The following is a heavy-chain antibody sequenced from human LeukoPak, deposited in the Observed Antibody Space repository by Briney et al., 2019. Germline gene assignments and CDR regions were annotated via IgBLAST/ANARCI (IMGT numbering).Heavy chain of an antibody. CDR2: IGDAGT. Sequence: PGGSLRLSCAASGFTFNDFAMTWVRQAPGKGLEWVSSIGDAGTYYADSVKGSFTISRDNSKNMLYLQLNSLRAGDTAMYYCAKYLGPFYVRGQVTMVTVSS. CDR3: AKYLGPFYV. V-gene: IGHV3-23*01. CDR1: GFTFNDFA. D-gene: IGHD3-16*01. J-gene: IGHJ3*01.